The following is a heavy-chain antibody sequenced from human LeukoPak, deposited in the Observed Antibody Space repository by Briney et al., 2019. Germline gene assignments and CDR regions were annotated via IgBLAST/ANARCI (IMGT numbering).Heavy chain of an antibody. Sequence: GGSLRLSCAASGFTFGNYWMHWVRQAPGKGLVWVSRINHDGTTTSYADSVKGRFTISRDNAKSTLYLQMNSLRAEDTAVYYCAKDLERLDYWGQGTLVTVSS. CDR3: AKDLERLDY. J-gene: IGHJ4*02. V-gene: IGHV3-74*01. CDR2: INHDGTTT. D-gene: IGHD1-1*01. CDR1: GFTFGNYW.